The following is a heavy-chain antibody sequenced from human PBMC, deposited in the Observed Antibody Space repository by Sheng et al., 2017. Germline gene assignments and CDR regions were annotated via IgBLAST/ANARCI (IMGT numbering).Heavy chain of an antibody. CDR1: GFTFSSYA. Sequence: EVQLLESGGGLVQPGGSLRLSCAASGFTFSSYAMSWVRQAPGKGLEWVSAISGSGGSTYYADSVKGRFTISRDNSKNTLYLQMNSLRAEDTAVYYCAKVRPSVLKAALINWFDPWGQGTLVTVSS. CDR2: ISGSGGST. V-gene: IGHV3-23*01. J-gene: IGHJ5*02. CDR3: AKVRPSVLKAALINWFDP. D-gene: IGHD2-15*01.